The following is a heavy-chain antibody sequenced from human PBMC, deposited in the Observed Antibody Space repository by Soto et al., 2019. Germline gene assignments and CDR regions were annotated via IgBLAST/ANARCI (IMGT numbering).Heavy chain of an antibody. CDR1: GDSVTSNGAC. Sequence: SQTLSLTCVISGDSVTSNGACWNWIRQSPSRGLQWLGRIYYRSKWFHDYAASVESRMAINPDTSRNQFSLQLNYVTPEDTAVYYCARVHCSAGTCLDGLDFWGQGTTVTVSS. V-gene: IGHV6-1*01. D-gene: IGHD2-15*01. CDR2: IYYRSKWFH. CDR3: ARVHCSAGTCLDGLDF. J-gene: IGHJ6*02.